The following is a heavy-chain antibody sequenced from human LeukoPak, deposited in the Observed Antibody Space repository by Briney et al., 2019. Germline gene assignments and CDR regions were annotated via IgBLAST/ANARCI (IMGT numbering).Heavy chain of an antibody. D-gene: IGHD3-22*01. CDR1: GFTFNTYD. V-gene: IGHV3-23*01. CDR3: AKGDSRGYYGQNDY. Sequence: QPGGSLRLSCAASGFTFNTYDLTWVRQAPGKGLEWVSGITASGAGTLYVDSVKGRFTISRDNSKNTLYLQMNSLRAEDTAVYYCAKGDSRGYYGQNDYWGQGTLVTVSS. CDR2: ITASGAGT. J-gene: IGHJ4*02.